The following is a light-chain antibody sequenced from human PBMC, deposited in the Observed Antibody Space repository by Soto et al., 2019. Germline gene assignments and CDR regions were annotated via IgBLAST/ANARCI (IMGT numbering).Light chain of an antibody. CDR3: QQYDTYPST. CDR1: QSVSTW. J-gene: IGKJ1*01. V-gene: IGKV1-5*01. CDR2: DAS. Sequence: DIQMTQSPSTLSASVGDRVTITCRASQSVSTWLAWYQQRPGKAPKLLIHDASSLERGVPSRFSGSGSGTEFTLTISNLQPDDFAAYYCQQYDTYPSTFGQGTKVDIK.